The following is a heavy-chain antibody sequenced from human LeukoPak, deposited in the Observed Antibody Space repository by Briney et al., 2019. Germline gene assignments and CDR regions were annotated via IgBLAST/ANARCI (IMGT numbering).Heavy chain of an antibody. V-gene: IGHV4-39*01. CDR2: IYYSGGT. CDR1: GGSISSSSYY. D-gene: IGHD2-2*01. CDR3: ARDSSSSDAFDI. Sequence: SETLSLTCTVSGGSISSSSYYWGWIRQPPGKGLEWIGSIYYSGGTYYNPSLKSRVTISVDTSKNQFSLKLSSVTAADTAVYYCARDSSSSDAFDIWGQGTMVTVSS. J-gene: IGHJ3*02.